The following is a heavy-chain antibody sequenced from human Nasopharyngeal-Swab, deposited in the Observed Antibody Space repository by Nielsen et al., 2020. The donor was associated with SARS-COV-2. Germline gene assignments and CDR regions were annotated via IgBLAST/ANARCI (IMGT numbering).Heavy chain of an antibody. CDR3: ARDRRNTYYYDSGKGYYFDY. D-gene: IGHD3-22*01. Sequence: GESLKISCAASGFTFSNYNFNWVRQAPGKGLEWVSSISSSSGYIYYADSVKGRFTISRDNAKNSLYLQMNSLRAEDTAVYYCARDRRNTYYYDSGKGYYFDYWGQGTLVTVSS. CDR2: ISSSSGYI. J-gene: IGHJ4*02. CDR1: GFTFSNYN. V-gene: IGHV3-21*01.